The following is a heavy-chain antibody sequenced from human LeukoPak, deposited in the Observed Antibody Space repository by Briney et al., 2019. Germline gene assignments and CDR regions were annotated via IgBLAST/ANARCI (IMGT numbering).Heavy chain of an antibody. J-gene: IGHJ4*02. Sequence: SETLSLTCTLSGGSISSYYWSWIRQPPGKGLEWIGYIYYSGSTNYNPSLKSRVTISVDTSKNQFSLKLSSVTAADTAVYYCARSSDYSNYFDYWGQGTLVTVSS. D-gene: IGHD4-11*01. CDR3: ARSSDYSNYFDY. V-gene: IGHV4-59*08. CDR1: GGSISSYY. CDR2: IYYSGST.